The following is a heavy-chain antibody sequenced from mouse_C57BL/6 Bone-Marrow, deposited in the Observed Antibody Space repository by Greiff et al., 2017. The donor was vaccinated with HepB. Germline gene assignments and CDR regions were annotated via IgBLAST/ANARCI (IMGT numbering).Heavy chain of an antibody. V-gene: IGHV5-6*01. CDR3: ARYDYDNFDV. J-gene: IGHJ1*03. CDR1: GFTFSSYG. D-gene: IGHD2-4*01. CDR2: ISSGGSYT. Sequence: EVKLMESGGDLVKPGGSLKLSCAASGFTFSSYGMSWVRQTPDKRLEWVATISSGGSYTYYPDSVKGRFTISRDNAKNTLYLQMSSLKSEDTAMYYCARYDYDNFDVWGTGTTVTVSS.